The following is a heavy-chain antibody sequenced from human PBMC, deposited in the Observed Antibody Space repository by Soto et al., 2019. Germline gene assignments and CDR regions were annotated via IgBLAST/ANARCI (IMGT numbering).Heavy chain of an antibody. J-gene: IGHJ4*02. CDR1: GHGFTTYG. V-gene: IGHV1-18*01. D-gene: IGHD1-1*01. CDR3: ARGRYGDY. CDR2: ISAHNGNT. Sequence: QIHLVQSGAEVKKPGASVKVSCKGSGHGFTTYGTTWVRQAPGQGLEWMAWISAHNGNTNYAQKLQGRVTVTRDTSTSTAYMELRSLRSDDTAVYYCARGRYGDYWGQGALVTVSS.